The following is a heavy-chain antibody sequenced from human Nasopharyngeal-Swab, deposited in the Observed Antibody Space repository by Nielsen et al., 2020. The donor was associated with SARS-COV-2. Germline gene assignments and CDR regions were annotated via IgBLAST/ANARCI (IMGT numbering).Heavy chain of an antibody. CDR3: TRDGGFREGDY. Sequence: GESLKIPCAASGFTFSAHWMSWVRQAPGKGLVWVSRINGDGSSTDYAASVKGRFTVSRDNAKNTLYLQMNSLRADDTAVYYCTRDGGFREGDYWGQGTLVTVSS. CDR1: GFTFSAHW. V-gene: IGHV3-74*01. J-gene: IGHJ4*02. D-gene: IGHD3-10*01. CDR2: INGDGSST.